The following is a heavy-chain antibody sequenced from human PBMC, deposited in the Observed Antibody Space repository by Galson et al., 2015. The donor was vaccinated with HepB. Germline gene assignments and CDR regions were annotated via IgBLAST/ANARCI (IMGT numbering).Heavy chain of an antibody. J-gene: IGHJ6*02. CDR2: IYSGGST. V-gene: IGHV3-66*01. Sequence: SLRLSCAASGFTVSSNYMSWVRQAPGKGLEWVSVIYSGGSTYYAASVKDRFTISRDNSKNTLYLQMNSLIAEDTAVYYCARDNRADTAMGYYYYYGMDVWGQGTTVTVSS. CDR3: ARDNRADTAMGYYYYYGMDV. CDR1: GFTVSSNY. D-gene: IGHD5-18*01.